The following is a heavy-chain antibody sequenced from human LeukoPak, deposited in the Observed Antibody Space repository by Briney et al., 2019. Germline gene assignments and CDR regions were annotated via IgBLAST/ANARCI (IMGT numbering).Heavy chain of an antibody. J-gene: IGHJ4*02. CDR1: GGSFSGYY. CDR2: INHSGST. D-gene: IGHD5-18*01. CDR3: ARVEYSYAAAPFDY. Sequence: PSETLSLTCAVYGGSFSGYYWSWIRQPPGKGLEWIGDINHSGSTNYNPSLKSRVTISVDTSKNQFSLKLSSVTAADTAVYYCARVEYSYAAAPFDYWGQGTLVTVSS. V-gene: IGHV4-34*01.